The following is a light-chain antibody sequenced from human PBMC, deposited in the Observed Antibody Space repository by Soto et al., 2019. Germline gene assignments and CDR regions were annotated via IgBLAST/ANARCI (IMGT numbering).Light chain of an antibody. CDR2: TAS. Sequence: DIQMTQSPSSLSASVGDRVTITCRASQTISRYLNWYQQKPGKAPKLLIYTASNLQSGVPSRFSGSGSGTEFTLTISSLQPEDFATYYCQQSYSTPPMFTFGQGTKLEIK. J-gene: IGKJ2*01. V-gene: IGKV1-39*01. CDR3: QQSYSTPPMFT. CDR1: QTISRY.